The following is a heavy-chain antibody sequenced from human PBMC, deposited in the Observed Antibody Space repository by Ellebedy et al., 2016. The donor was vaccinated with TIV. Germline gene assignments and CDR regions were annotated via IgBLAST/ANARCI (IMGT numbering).Heavy chain of an antibody. CDR1: GVSVSSDNW. J-gene: IGHJ4*02. CDR2: IHLSGGT. V-gene: IGHV4-28*01. D-gene: IGHD1-14*01. CDR3: ARKPSGNQYSFDY. Sequence: SETLSLXXAVSGVSVSSDNWWGWIRQPPGKYLEWIGYIHLSGGTYYNPSLKSRATMSIDTSMKQFSLKLTSVTAVDTAIYYCARKPSGNQYSFDYWGQGTLVTVSS.